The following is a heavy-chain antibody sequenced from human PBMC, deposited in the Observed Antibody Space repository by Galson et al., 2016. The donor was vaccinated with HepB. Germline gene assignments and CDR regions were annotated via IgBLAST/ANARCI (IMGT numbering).Heavy chain of an antibody. V-gene: IGHV1-18*01. D-gene: IGHD6-25*01. CDR2: ISAYNGYT. CDR1: AYTFTGYG. J-gene: IGHJ4*02. CDR3: ARYRAATAYSDF. Sequence: SVKVSCKASAYTFTGYGISWVRQAPGQGLEWMGWISAYNGYTKYEQKFQGRVTMTTDTSTSTAYMELRSLRSDDTAVYYCARYRAATAYSDFWGPGTLVTVSS.